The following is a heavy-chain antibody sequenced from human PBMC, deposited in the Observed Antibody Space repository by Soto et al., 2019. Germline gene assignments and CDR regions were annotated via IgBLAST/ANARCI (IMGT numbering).Heavy chain of an antibody. CDR1: GYTFTSYG. CDR3: ARDRKIFGVVISYYYMDV. Sequence: QVQLVQSGAEVKKPGASVKVSCKASGYTFTSYGISWVRQAPGQGLEWMGWISAYNGNTNYAQKLQGRVTMTTDTSTSTAYMELRSQRSDDTAVYYCARDRKIFGVVISYYYMDVWGKGTTVTVSS. D-gene: IGHD3-3*01. V-gene: IGHV1-18*01. CDR2: ISAYNGNT. J-gene: IGHJ6*03.